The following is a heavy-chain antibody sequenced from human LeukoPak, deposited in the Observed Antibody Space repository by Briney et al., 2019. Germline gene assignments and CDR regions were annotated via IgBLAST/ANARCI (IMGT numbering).Heavy chain of an antibody. CDR2: INHSEST. Sequence: SETLSLTCAVYGGSFSGYYWSWIRQPPGKGLEWIGEINHSESTNYNPSLKSRVTISVDTSKNQFSLKVTSVTAADTAVYYCASAYYDILGGHFDYWGQGTLVTVSS. CDR3: ASAYYDILGGHFDY. CDR1: GGSFSGYY. J-gene: IGHJ4*02. V-gene: IGHV4-34*01. D-gene: IGHD3-9*01.